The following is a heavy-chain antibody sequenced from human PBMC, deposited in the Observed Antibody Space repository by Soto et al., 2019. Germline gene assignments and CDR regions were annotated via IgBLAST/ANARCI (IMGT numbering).Heavy chain of an antibody. V-gene: IGHV4-31*03. CDR2: IYYSGST. J-gene: IGHJ4*02. D-gene: IGHD4-17*01. CDR3: ARVLTTVTLAYFDY. CDR1: GGSISSGGYY. Sequence: SETLSLTCTVSGGSISSGGYYWSWIRQHPGKGLEWIGYIYYSGSTYYNPSLKSRVTISVYTSKNQFSLKLSSVTAADTAVYYCARVLTTVTLAYFDYWGQGTLVTVSS.